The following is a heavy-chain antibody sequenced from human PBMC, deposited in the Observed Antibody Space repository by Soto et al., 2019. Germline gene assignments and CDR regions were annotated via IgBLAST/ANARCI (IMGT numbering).Heavy chain of an antibody. CDR1: GGTFSSYA. CDR3: ARVEDCSGGSCYFDY. CDR2: IIPIFGTA. V-gene: IGHV1-69*01. Sequence: QVQLVQSGAEVKKPGSSVKVSCKASGGTFSSYAISWVRQAPGQGLEWMGGIIPIFGTANYAQKFQGRVTITADESTSTAYMERSSLRSEDTAVYYCARVEDCSGGSCYFDYWGQGTLVTVSS. J-gene: IGHJ4*02. D-gene: IGHD2-15*01.